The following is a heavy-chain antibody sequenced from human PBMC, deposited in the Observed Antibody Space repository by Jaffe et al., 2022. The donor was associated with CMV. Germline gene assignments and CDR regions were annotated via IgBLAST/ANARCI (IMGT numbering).Heavy chain of an antibody. Sequence: QVQLIQSGAEVKKPGASVKVSCKASGYIFTDYYIHWVRQAPGQGLEWVGWINPNNGVTKYAQKFQGRVTVTRDTSNSTAYMALSGLRSDDTAVYSCARGGGLSVLGGSAPRFDPWGQGTLVTVSS. CDR1: GYIFTDYY. CDR3: ARGGGLSVLGGSAPRFDP. CDR2: INPNNGVT. J-gene: IGHJ5*02. D-gene: IGHD2-8*01. V-gene: IGHV1-2*02.